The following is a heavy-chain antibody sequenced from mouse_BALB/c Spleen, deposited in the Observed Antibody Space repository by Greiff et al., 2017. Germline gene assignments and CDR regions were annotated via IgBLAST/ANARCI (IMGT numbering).Heavy chain of an antibody. CDR1: GFTFTDYY. Sequence: EVQRVESGGGLVQPGGSLRLSCATSGFTFTDYYMSWVRQPPGKALEWLGFIRNKANGYTTEYSASVKGRFTISRDNSQSILYLQMNTLRAEDSAVYYCARNGLYAMDYWGQGTSVTVSS. CDR2: IRNKANGYTT. V-gene: IGHV7-3*02. J-gene: IGHJ4*01. CDR3: ARNGLYAMDY.